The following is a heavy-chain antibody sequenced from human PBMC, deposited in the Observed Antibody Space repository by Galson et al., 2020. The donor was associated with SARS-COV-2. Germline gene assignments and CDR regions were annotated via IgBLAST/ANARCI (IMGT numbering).Heavy chain of an antibody. D-gene: IGHD5-12*01. CDR1: GYTFTGYY. Sequence: ASVKVSCKASGYTFTGYYMHWVRQAPGQGLEWMGWINPNSGGTNYAQKFQGWVTMTRDTSISTAYMELSRLRSDDTAVYYCARGGEMATIKGDWFDPWGQGTLVTVSS. CDR3: ARGGEMATIKGDWFDP. J-gene: IGHJ5*02. CDR2: INPNSGGT. V-gene: IGHV1-2*04.